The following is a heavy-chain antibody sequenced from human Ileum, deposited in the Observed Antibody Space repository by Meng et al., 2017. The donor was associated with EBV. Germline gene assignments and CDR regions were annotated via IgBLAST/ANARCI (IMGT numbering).Heavy chain of an antibody. CDR1: GASISSGGYF. CDR2: IYYSGNT. V-gene: IGHV4-30-4*01. J-gene: IGHJ4*02. CDR3: ARSLTTPYYFDD. D-gene: IGHD1-14*01. Sequence: QWQLQESGHELVMPSRILSPTGTVAGASISSGGYFWSWVRQPAGKGLEWIGYIYYSGNTYYKPSLKSRVTMSVDTSKNQFSLKLSSVTAADTAVYYCARSLTTPYYFDDWGQGTLVTVSS.